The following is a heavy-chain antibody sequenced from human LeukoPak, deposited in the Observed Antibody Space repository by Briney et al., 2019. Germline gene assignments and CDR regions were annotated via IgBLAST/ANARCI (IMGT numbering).Heavy chain of an antibody. CDR3: ARVVYIRTSPPPGWFDP. V-gene: IGHV4-30-4*01. Sequence: PSQTLSLTCTVSGGSISSGDYYWSWIRQPPGKGLEWIGYIYYSGSTYYNPSLKSRVTISVDTSKNQFSLKLSSVTAADTAVYYCARVVYIRTSPPPGWFDPWGQGTLVTVSS. CDR2: IYYSGST. J-gene: IGHJ5*02. CDR1: GGSISSGDYY. D-gene: IGHD2-2*01.